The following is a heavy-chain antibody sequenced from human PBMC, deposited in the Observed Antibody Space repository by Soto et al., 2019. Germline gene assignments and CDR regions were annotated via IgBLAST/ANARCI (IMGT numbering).Heavy chain of an antibody. Sequence: QVQLVQSGAEVKKPGSSVKVSCKASGGTFSSYAISWVRQAPGQGLEWMGGIIPIFGTANYAQKFKGRVTITADESTSTAYMELSSLRSEDTAVYYCARQFRTFGGVIVMGVPSYYYYGMDVWGQGTTVTVSS. CDR3: ARQFRTFGGVIVMGVPSYYYYGMDV. J-gene: IGHJ6*02. CDR1: GGTFSSYA. V-gene: IGHV1-69*01. D-gene: IGHD3-16*02. CDR2: IIPIFGTA.